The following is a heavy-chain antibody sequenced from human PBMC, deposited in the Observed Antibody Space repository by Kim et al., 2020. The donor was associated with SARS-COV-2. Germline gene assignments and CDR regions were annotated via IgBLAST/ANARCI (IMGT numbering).Heavy chain of an antibody. CDR1: GGTFSSYA. D-gene: IGHD3-10*01. V-gene: IGHV1-69*13. J-gene: IGHJ4*01. Sequence: SVKVSCKASGGTFSSYAISWVRQAPGQGLEWMGGIIPIFGTANYAQKFQARVTITAEESPSTAYMELCSLRSEDTAVYYCARGPMVRGGKASHNLYYWG. CDR2: IIPIFGTA. CDR3: ARGPMVRGGKASHNLYY.